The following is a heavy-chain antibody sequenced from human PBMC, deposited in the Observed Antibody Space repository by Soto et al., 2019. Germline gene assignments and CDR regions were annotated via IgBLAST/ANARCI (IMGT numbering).Heavy chain of an antibody. Sequence: QVQLVQSGAEVKKPGASVKVSCRASGYTFTSYGISWVRQAPGQGLEWMGWISAYNGNTNYAQKLQGRVTMTTDTSTSTAYMELRSLRSDDTAVYYCARDVVITFGGVVPHNKPENYYYYYGMDVWGQGTTVTVSS. CDR1: GYTFTSYG. CDR2: ISAYNGNT. D-gene: IGHD3-16*01. V-gene: IGHV1-18*01. CDR3: ARDVVITFGGVVPHNKPENYYYYYGMDV. J-gene: IGHJ6*02.